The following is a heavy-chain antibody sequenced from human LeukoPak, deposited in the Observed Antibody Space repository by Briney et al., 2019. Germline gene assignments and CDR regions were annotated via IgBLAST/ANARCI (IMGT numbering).Heavy chain of an antibody. V-gene: IGHV3-23*01. CDR2: ISGSGGST. J-gene: IGHJ4*02. CDR1: GFTFSSYW. D-gene: IGHD3-22*01. CDR3: AKDPYDSSGTTYLYKAWVDY. Sequence: GGSLRLSCAASGFTFSSYWMHWVRQAPGKGLEWVSAISGSGGSTYYADSVKGRFTISRDNSKNTLYLQMNSLRAEDTAVYYCAKDPYDSSGTTYLYKAWVDYWGQGTLVTVSS.